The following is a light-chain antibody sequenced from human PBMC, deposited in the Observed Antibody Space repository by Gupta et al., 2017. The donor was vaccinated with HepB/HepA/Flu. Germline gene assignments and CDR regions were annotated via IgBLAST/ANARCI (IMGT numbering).Light chain of an antibody. Sequence: DIQMTQSPSTLSASVGDSVTITCRAGQGIYQWLAWYQGKPGKAPKLLIYKESTVESGVPSRFSGSGSGTEFTLTISSRQPEDLANYYCQHENYSSVTYGQGTKLDIK. J-gene: IGKJ2*01. V-gene: IGKV1-5*03. CDR1: QGIYQW. CDR3: QHENYSSVT. CDR2: KES.